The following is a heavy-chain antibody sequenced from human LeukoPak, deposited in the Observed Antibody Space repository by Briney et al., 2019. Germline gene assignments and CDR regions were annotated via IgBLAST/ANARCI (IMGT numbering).Heavy chain of an antibody. Sequence: SETLSLTRAVYGGSFSGYYWSWIRQPPGKGLEWIGEINHSGSTNYNPSLKSRVTISVDTSKNQFSLKLSSMTAADTAVYYCARSTVGSLYGEVFQNWGQGTLVTVSS. CDR2: INHSGST. CDR3: ARSTVGSLYGEVFQN. CDR1: GGSFSGYY. V-gene: IGHV4-34*01. J-gene: IGHJ4*02. D-gene: IGHD6-13*01.